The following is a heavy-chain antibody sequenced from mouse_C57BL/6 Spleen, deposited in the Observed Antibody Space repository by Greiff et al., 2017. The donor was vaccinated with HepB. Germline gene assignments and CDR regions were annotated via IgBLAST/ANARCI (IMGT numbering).Heavy chain of an antibody. CDR3: ARSQNSSGYSYYFDY. V-gene: IGHV1-63*01. CDR1: GYTFTNYW. D-gene: IGHD3-2*02. Sequence: QVQLQQSGAELVRPGTSVKMSCKASGYTFTNYWIGWAKQSPGHGLEWIGDINPGGGYTNYNEKFKGKATLTADKSSSTAYMQFSSLTSEDSAIYYCARSQNSSGYSYYFDYWGQGTTLTVSS. J-gene: IGHJ2*01. CDR2: INPGGGYT.